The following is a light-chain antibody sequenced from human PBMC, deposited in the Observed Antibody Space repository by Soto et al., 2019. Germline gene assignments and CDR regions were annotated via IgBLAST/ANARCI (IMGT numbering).Light chain of an antibody. J-gene: IGKJ2*01. CDR3: QDYGRSSPYT. CDR1: QSGSNSS. Sequence: EIGLTQSPGTLPLSPGEGATLSCRTSQSGSNSSLSRPQQSPGQAPRLLIYGASNRASGTPDRFSGSGSGTGSTLTISSLEPEDFAVYYCQDYGRSSPYTFGQGTKLDIK. V-gene: IGKV3-20*01. CDR2: GAS.